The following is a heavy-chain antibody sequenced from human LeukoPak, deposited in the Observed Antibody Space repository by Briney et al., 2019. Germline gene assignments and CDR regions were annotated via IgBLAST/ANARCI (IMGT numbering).Heavy chain of an antibody. V-gene: IGHV1-3*01. D-gene: IGHD5-12*01. CDR3: ARGTAYGGYVNY. CDR1: GYTFTNYL. CDR2: INAGNGNT. J-gene: IGHJ4*02. Sequence: GASVKVSCKASGYTFTNYLMHWVRQAPGQRLEWMGWINAGNGNTKYSQNFQDRVTITRDTSANTAYMELSSLRSEDTAVYYCARGTAYGGYVNYWGRGTLVTVSS.